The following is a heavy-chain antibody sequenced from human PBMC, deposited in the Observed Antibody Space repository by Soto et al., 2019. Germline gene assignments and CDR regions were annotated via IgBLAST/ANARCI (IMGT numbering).Heavy chain of an antibody. V-gene: IGHV3-23*01. Sequence: EVQLLESGGGLVQPGGSLRLSCAASGFTFSSYAMSWVRQAPGKGLEWVSAISGSGGSTYYADSVKGRFTISRDNSKNTLYLQMNSLRAEDTAVYYCAKGSAMVRGVIYYSGMDVWGQGTTVTVSS. J-gene: IGHJ6*02. CDR3: AKGSAMVRGVIYYSGMDV. CDR1: GFTFSSYA. CDR2: ISGSGGST. D-gene: IGHD3-10*01.